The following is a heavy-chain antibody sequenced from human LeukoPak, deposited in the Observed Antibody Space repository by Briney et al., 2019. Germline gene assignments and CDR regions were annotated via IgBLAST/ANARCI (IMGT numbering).Heavy chain of an antibody. Sequence: SETLSLTCAVYGGSFSGYYWSWIRRPPGKGLEWIGEINHSGSTNYNPSLKSRVTISVDTSKNQFSLKLSSVTAADTAVYYCARGPNSFSSGWYGGIPFDYWGQGTLVTVSS. J-gene: IGHJ4*02. D-gene: IGHD6-19*01. CDR3: ARGPNSFSSGWYGGIPFDY. V-gene: IGHV4-34*01. CDR1: GGSFSGYY. CDR2: INHSGST.